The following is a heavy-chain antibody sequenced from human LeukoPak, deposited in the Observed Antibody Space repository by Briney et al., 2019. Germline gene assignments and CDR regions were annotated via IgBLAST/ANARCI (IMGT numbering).Heavy chain of an antibody. J-gene: IGHJ4*02. Sequence: ASVKVSCKASGYTFTGYYMHWVRQAPGQGLEWMGWINPNSGGTNYAQKFQGWVTMTRDTSTSTAYMELRSLRSDDTAVYYCARGGEAFLTMVRGVIRDWGQGTLVTVSS. V-gene: IGHV1-2*04. CDR1: GYTFTGYY. CDR3: ARGGEAFLTMVRGVIRD. D-gene: IGHD3-10*01. CDR2: INPNSGGT.